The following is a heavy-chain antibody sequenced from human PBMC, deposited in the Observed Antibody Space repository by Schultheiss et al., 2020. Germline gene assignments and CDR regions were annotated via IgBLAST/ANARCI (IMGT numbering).Heavy chain of an antibody. D-gene: IGHD6-25*01. CDR3: AKYGQAAATLFDN. J-gene: IGHJ4*02. CDR2: ISSGGYGT. V-gene: IGHV3-23*01. CDR1: GFTFSSYS. Sequence: GGSLRLSCAASGFTFSSYSMNWVRQAPGKVLEWVSSISSGGYGTYFADSVKGRFTVSRDNSKNTLYLQMNSLRVEDTAIYFCAKYGQAAATLFDNWGQGTRVTGSS.